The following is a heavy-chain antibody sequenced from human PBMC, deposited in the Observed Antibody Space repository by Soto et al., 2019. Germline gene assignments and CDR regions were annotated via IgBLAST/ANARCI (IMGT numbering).Heavy chain of an antibody. CDR2: INHSGST. J-gene: IGHJ5*02. Sequence: PSETLSLTCAVYGGSFSGYYWSWIRQPPGKGLEWIGEINHSGSTNYNPSLKSRVTISVDTSKNQFSLKLSSVTAADTAVYYCARDIRITMVRGVIMWFDPWGQGTLVTVSS. V-gene: IGHV4-34*01. CDR3: ARDIRITMVRGVIMWFDP. CDR1: GGSFSGYY. D-gene: IGHD3-10*01.